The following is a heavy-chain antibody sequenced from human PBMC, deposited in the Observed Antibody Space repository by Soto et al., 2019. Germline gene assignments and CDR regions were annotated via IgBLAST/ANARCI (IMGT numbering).Heavy chain of an antibody. CDR1: GYTFTSYG. CDR3: ARGSPSRGTGSVSSPPPPDWYFDL. Sequence: QVQLVQSGAEVKKPGASVKVSCKASGYTFTSYGISWVRQAPGQGLEWMGWISAYNGNTNYAQQLQGRVTMTTDTSARTAHMELRSLGSDDKAVYYCARGSPSRGTGSVSSPPPPDWYFDLWGRGTLVTVSS. CDR2: ISAYNGNT. V-gene: IGHV1-18*04. D-gene: IGHD3-10*01. J-gene: IGHJ2*01.